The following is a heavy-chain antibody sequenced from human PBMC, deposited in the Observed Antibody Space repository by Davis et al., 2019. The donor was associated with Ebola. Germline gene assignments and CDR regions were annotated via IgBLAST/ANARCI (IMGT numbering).Heavy chain of an antibody. CDR2: IIPIFGTA. D-gene: IGHD2-2*01. CDR1: GYTFTGYY. V-gene: IGHV1-69*13. Sequence: SVKVSCKASGYTFTGYYMHWVRQAPGQGLEWMGGIIPIFGTANYAQKFQGRVTITADESTSTAYMELSSLRSEDTAVYYCARASALYNWFDPWGQGTLVTVSS. CDR3: ARASALYNWFDP. J-gene: IGHJ5*02.